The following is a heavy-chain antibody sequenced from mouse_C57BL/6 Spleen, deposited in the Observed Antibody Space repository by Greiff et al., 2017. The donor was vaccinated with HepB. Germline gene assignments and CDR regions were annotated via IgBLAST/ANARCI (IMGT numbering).Heavy chain of an antibody. V-gene: IGHV5-6-3*01. CDR3: ARMARTIN. CDR2: INSNGGST. Sequence: EVQRVESGGGLVQPGGSLKLSCAASGFTFSSYGMSWVRQTPDKRLELVATINSNGGSTYYPDSVKGRFTTSRENAKNTLYLQMSSLKSEDTAMYYCARMARTINWGRGTTLTVSS. CDR1: GFTFSSYG. J-gene: IGHJ2*01.